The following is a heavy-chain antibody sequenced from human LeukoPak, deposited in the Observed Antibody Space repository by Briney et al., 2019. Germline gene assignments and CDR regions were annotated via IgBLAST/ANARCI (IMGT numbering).Heavy chain of an antibody. CDR1: GGSFSGYY. CDR3: ASPSFGKTRRNCSGGSCYKYYYYGMDV. V-gene: IGHV4-34*01. J-gene: IGHJ6*02. Sequence: PSETLSLTCAVYGGSFSGYYWSWIRQPPGKGLEWIGEINHSGSTNYNPSLKSRVTISVDTSKNQYSLKLSSVTAADTAVYYCASPSFGKTRRNCSGGSCYKYYYYGMDVWGQGTTVTVSS. CDR2: INHSGST. D-gene: IGHD2-15*01.